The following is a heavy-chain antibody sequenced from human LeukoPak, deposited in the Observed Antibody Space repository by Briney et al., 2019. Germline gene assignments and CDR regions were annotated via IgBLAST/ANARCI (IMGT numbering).Heavy chain of an antibody. D-gene: IGHD6-13*01. J-gene: IGHJ4*02. Sequence: GASVKVSCKTSGGTFSSFAITWVRQTPGQGLEWMGGIIPIFGTANYAQKFQGRVTITADKSTSTAYMELSSLRSEDTAVYYCARVALSSSWSYYFDYWGQGTLVTVSS. CDR2: IIPIFGTA. V-gene: IGHV1-69*06. CDR1: GGTFSSFA. CDR3: ARVALSSSWSYYFDY.